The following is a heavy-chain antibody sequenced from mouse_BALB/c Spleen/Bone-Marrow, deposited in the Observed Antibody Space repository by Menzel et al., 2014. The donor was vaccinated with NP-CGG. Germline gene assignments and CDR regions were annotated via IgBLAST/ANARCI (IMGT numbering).Heavy chain of an antibody. D-gene: IGHD1-1*01. CDR2: IYPGDGDT. J-gene: IGHJ4*01. CDR1: GYAFSNSW. CDR3: ARELVRGMDY. V-gene: IGHV1-82*01. Sequence: VQGVESGPELVKPGASVRISCKASGYAFSNSWMNWVKQRPGQGLEWIGRIYPGDGDTYYNEKFKGKATLTADKSSSTAYMQLSSLTSDDSAVYFCARELVRGMDYWGQGTSVTVSS.